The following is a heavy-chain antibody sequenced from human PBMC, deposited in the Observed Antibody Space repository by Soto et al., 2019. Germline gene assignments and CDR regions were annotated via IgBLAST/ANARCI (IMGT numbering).Heavy chain of an antibody. J-gene: IGHJ4*02. CDR2: IAYYGSGE. CDR3: ARGWNNPGYLDS. V-gene: IGHV3-30*03. CDR1: GFAFNRYA. Sequence: QVRLVESGGGVVQPGRSLRLSCSASGFAFNRYAMHWVRQAPGKGLEWMAVIAYYGSGEHYSETVKGRFTISTDNSMDTLYFQMNSLRTEDSAVYYCARGWNNPGYLDSWGLGTLVTVSS. D-gene: IGHD1-1*01.